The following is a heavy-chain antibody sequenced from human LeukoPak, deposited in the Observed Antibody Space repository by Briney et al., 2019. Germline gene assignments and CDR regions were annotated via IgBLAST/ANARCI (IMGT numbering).Heavy chain of an antibody. CDR2: INHGGST. V-gene: IGHV4-34*01. J-gene: IGHJ5*02. CDR1: GGSFSGYY. CDR3: ARGTAYYDFWSGYGNWFDP. D-gene: IGHD3-3*01. Sequence: SETLSLTCAVYGGSFSGYYWSWIRQPPGKGLEWIGEINHGGSTNYNPSLKSRVTISVDTSKNQFSLKLSSVTAADTAVYYCARGTAYYDFWSGYGNWFDPWGQGTLVTVSS.